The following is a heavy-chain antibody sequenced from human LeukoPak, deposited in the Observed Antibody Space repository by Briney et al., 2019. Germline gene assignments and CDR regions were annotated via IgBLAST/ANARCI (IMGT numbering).Heavy chain of an antibody. D-gene: IGHD3-10*01. CDR1: GFTFSSYG. CDR3: AKDFRGSGSYYTPYYYYYGMDV. CDR2: XSYDGSNK. Sequence: GGSLRLSCAASGFTFSSYGMHWVRQAPGKGLEXXXXXSYDGSNKYYADSVKGRFTISRDNCKNTLYLQMNSLRAEDTGVYYCAKDFRGSGSYYTPYYYYYGMDVWGKGTTVTVSS. J-gene: IGHJ6*04. V-gene: IGHV3-30*18.